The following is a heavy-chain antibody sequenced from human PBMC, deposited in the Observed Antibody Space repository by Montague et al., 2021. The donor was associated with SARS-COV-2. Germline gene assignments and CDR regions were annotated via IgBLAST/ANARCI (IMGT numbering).Heavy chain of an antibody. J-gene: IGHJ5*02. CDR3: AREKVYCSSTSCYESRFDP. Sequence: SETLSLTCTVSGGSISSYYWSWIRQPPGKGLEWIGYIYYSGSTNYNPSLTSRVTISVDTSKNQFSLKLNSVTAADTAVYYCAREKVYCSSTSCYESRFDPWGQGTLVTVSS. CDR2: IYYSGST. D-gene: IGHD2-2*01. CDR1: GGSISSYY. V-gene: IGHV4-59*01.